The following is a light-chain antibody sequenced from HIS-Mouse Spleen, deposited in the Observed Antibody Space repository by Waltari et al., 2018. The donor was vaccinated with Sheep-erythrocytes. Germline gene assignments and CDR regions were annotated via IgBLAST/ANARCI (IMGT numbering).Light chain of an antibody. J-gene: IGLJ3*02. CDR1: SSDVGGYNY. V-gene: IGLV2-11*01. Sequence: QSALTQPRSVSGSPGQSVTIPCTGTSSDVGGYNYVSWYQQHPGKAPKLMSYEGSKRPSGVSNRFSGSKSGNTASLTISGLQAEDEADYYCCSYAGSSTPWVFGGGTKLTVL. CDR2: EGS. CDR3: CSYAGSSTPWV.